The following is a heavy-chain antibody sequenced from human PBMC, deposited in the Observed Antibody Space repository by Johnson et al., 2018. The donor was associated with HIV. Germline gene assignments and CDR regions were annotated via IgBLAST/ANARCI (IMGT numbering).Heavy chain of an antibody. J-gene: IGHJ3*02. Sequence: VHLVESGGRVVRPGGSLRLSCVASGFTFDDYGMSWVRQAPGKGLEWVSGIHWNGGSTGYAESVKGRFTISRDNAKNSLYLQMNSLRAEDTALYYCARDTYSSDACDIWGQGTMVTVSS. CDR3: ARDTYSSDACDI. CDR1: GFTFDDYG. CDR2: IHWNGGST. V-gene: IGHV3-20*04. D-gene: IGHD4-11*01.